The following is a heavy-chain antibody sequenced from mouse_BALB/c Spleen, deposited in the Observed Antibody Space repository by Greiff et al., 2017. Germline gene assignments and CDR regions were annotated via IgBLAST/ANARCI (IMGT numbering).Heavy chain of an antibody. D-gene: IGHD1-2*01. CDR2: INSNGGST. V-gene: IGHV5-6-2*01. CDR1: GFTFSSYY. J-gene: IGHJ1*02. CDR3: GRQGHITTDVGYFDG. Sequence: EVKVVESGGGLVKLGGSLKLSCAASGFTFSSYYMSWVRQTPEKRLELVAAINSNGGSTYYPDTVKGRFTISRDNAKNTLYLQMSSLKSEDTALYYCGRQGHITTDVGYFDGRGAGDTVNVSS.